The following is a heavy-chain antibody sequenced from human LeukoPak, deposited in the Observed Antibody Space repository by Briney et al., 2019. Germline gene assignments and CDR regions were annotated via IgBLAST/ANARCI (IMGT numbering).Heavy chain of an antibody. D-gene: IGHD3-22*01. Sequence: ASVKVSCKASGGTFSSYAISWVRQAPGQGLEWMGWINPNSGGTNYAQKFQGRVTMTRDTSISTAYMELSRLRSDDTAVYYCARGGLNYYDSSGYYDYWGQGTLVTVSS. J-gene: IGHJ4*02. CDR1: GGTFSSYA. CDR2: INPNSGGT. V-gene: IGHV1-2*02. CDR3: ARGGLNYYDSSGYYDY.